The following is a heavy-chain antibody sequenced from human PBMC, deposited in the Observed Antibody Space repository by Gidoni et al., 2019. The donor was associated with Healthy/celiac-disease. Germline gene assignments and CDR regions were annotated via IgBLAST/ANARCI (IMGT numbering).Heavy chain of an antibody. D-gene: IGHD1-26*01. V-gene: IGHV5-10-1*03. CDR1: GYSFTSYW. J-gene: IGHJ6*02. CDR2: IDPSDSYT. Sequence: EVQLVQSGAEVKTPGASLRISCKGSGYSFTSYWISWVRQMPGKGLEWMGRIDPSDSYTNYSPSFQGHVTISADKSISTAYLQWSSLKASDTAMYYCASATHYYYGMDVWGQGTTVTVSS. CDR3: ASATHYYYGMDV.